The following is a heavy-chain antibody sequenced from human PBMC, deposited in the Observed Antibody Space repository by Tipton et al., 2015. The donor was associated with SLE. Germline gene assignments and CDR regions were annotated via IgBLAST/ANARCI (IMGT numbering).Heavy chain of an antibody. V-gene: IGHV1-18*04. Sequence: QVQLVQSGPEVKKPGASVKVSCEASGYPFSSYGLSWVRQAPGQGLEWMGWISAYDGKTNYGQKFKGRVTMTTDTSTRTAYMELRSLRSDDTAVYYCARVGYCTTGVCPPYFDYWGQGSRITVSS. J-gene: IGHJ4*02. CDR3: ARVGYCTTGVCPPYFDY. D-gene: IGHD2-8*01. CDR1: GYPFSSYG. CDR2: ISAYDGKT.